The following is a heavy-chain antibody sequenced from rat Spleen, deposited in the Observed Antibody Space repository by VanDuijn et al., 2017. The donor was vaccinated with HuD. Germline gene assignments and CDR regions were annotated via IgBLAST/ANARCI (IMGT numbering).Heavy chain of an antibody. CDR2: IVYDGTST. CDR3: ARRHYGYTDYFDY. J-gene: IGHJ2*01. D-gene: IGHD1-9*01. CDR1: GFSFRDYA. Sequence: EVELAESGGGLVQPGGSRRLSCAASGFSFRDYAMAWVRQAPMKGLEWVATIVYDGTSTYYRDSVRGRFTISRDNAKSTLYLQMDSLRSEDTATYYCARRHYGYTDYFDYWGQGVMVTVSS. V-gene: IGHV5-17*01.